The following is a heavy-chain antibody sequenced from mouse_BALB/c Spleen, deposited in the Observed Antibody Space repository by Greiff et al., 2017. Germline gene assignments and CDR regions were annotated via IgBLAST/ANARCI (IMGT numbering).Heavy chain of an antibody. CDR2: INSNGGST. CDR1: GFTFSSYG. CDR3: ARETDYYAMDY. Sequence: EVQVVESGGGLVQPGGSLKLSCAASGFTFSSYGMSWVRQTPDKRLELVATINSNGGSTYYPDSVKGRFTISRDNAKNTLYLQMSSLKSEDTAMYYCARETDYYAMDYWGQGTSVTVSS. V-gene: IGHV5-6-3*01. J-gene: IGHJ4*01.